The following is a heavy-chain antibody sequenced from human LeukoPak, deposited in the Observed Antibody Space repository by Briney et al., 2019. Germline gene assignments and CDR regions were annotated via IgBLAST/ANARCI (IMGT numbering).Heavy chain of an antibody. Sequence: GASVKVSCKASGYTLTSYDINWVRQATGQGLEWMGWMNPNSGRTGYAQNFQGRITITRNTSISTAYMELSSLRSEDTAVYYCAMIAAAGPNYFDYWGQGTLVTVSS. D-gene: IGHD6-13*01. V-gene: IGHV1-8*01. CDR1: GYTLTSYD. CDR2: MNPNSGRT. J-gene: IGHJ4*02. CDR3: AMIAAAGPNYFDY.